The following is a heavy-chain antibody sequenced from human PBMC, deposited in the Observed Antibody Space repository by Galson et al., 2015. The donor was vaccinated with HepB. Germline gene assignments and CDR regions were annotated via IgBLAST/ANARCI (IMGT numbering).Heavy chain of an antibody. V-gene: IGHV1-69*13. D-gene: IGHD1-1*01. CDR1: GGTFSSYA. J-gene: IGHJ4*02. CDR2: IIPIFGTA. CDR3: ASPTWGGGTLPFGY. Sequence: SVKVFCKASGGTFSSYAISWVRQAPGQGLEWMGGIIPIFGTANYAQKFQGRVTITADESTSTAYMELSSLRSEDTAVYYCASPTWGGGTLPFGYWGQGTLVTVSS.